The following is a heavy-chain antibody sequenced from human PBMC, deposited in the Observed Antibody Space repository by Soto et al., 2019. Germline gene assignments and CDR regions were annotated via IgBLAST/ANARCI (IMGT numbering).Heavy chain of an antibody. D-gene: IGHD2-21*01. CDR2: TFFRSRWFD. V-gene: IGHV6-1*01. CDR3: ARVTYDVGDSLFDT. CDR1: GDSVSSNTAT. Sequence: KQSQTLSLTCAISGDSVSSNTATWNWIRRSPSRGLEWLGRTFFRSRWFDDYASSVKGRIIITPDTSKNHFSLHLSSVTPDDTAVYYCARVTYDVGDSLFDTWGQGTLVTVSS. J-gene: IGHJ4*02.